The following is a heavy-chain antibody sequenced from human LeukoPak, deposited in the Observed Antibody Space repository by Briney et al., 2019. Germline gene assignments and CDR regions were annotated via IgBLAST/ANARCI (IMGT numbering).Heavy chain of an antibody. V-gene: IGHV3-53*03. J-gene: IGHJ4*02. CDR2: IYSGGST. Sequence: AGGSLRLSCAASGFTVSSNYMSWVRQAPGKGLEWVSVIYSGGSTYYADSVKGRFTISRDNAKNSLYLQMNSLRAEDTAVYYCARVAYCAGDCHHMDSWGQGTLVTVSS. CDR3: ARVAYCAGDCHHMDS. CDR1: GFTVSSNY. D-gene: IGHD2-21*02.